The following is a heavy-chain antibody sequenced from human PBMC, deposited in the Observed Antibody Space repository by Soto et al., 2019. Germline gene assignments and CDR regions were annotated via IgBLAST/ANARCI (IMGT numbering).Heavy chain of an antibody. Sequence: PGGSLRLSCAASGFTFSSYAMHWVRQAPGKGLEWVVVISYDGSNKYYADSVKGRFTISRDNSKNTLYLQMNSLRAEDTAVYYCARDGDYYGSGSYPSYFDYWGQGTLVTVSS. CDR3: ARDGDYYGSGSYPSYFDY. CDR2: ISYDGSNK. J-gene: IGHJ4*02. D-gene: IGHD3-10*01. V-gene: IGHV3-30-3*01. CDR1: GFTFSSYA.